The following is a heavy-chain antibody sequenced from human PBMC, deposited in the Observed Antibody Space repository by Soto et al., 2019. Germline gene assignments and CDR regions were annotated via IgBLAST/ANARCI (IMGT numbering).Heavy chain of an antibody. CDR3: ARDSGGSSGWSLDWYFDL. Sequence: ASVKVSCKAYGYTFTSYYMHWVRQAPGQGLEWIGIINPSGGSTSYAQKFQGRVTMTRDTSTSTDYMELSSLRSEDTAVYYCARDSGGSSGWSLDWYFDLWGRGTLVTVSS. J-gene: IGHJ2*01. V-gene: IGHV1-46*03. D-gene: IGHD6-19*01. CDR1: GYTFTSYY. CDR2: INPSGGST.